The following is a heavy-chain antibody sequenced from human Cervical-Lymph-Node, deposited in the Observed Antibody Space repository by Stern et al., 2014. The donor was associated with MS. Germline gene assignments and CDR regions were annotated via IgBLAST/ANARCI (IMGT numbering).Heavy chain of an antibody. CDR1: GYTFSDFS. CDR3: ARRFGNYSFFDS. D-gene: IGHD1-26*01. J-gene: IGHJ4*02. V-gene: IGHV1-2*06. CDR2: INPKSGAT. Sequence: VQLVESGADVKKPGASVKVSCRASGYTFSDFSMTWVRQAPGEGLEWMGRINPKSGATKYDQKFQDRVTMTRNTSISTAYLELNRLRSGDTAVYFCARRFGNYSFFDSWGQGTLVTVSS.